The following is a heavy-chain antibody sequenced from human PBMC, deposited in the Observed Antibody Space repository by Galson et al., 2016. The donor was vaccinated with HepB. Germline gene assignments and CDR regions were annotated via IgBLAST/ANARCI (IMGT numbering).Heavy chain of an antibody. J-gene: IGHJ6*02. CDR2: ISNSNSYI. CDR1: GFTFSTYN. V-gene: IGHV3-21*01. Sequence: SLRLSCAASGFTFSTYNMNWVRQAPGKGLEWVSSISNSNSYIYYTDSVKGRVTISRDNAKNSLHLQMNSLRAEDTAVYYCARDFGYCSSTSCYKGGLFYYYGMDVWGQGTTVTVSS. CDR3: ARDFGYCSSTSCYKGGLFYYYGMDV. D-gene: IGHD2-2*02.